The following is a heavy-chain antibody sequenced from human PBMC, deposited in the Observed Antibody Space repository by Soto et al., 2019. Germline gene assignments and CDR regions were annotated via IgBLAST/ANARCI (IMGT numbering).Heavy chain of an antibody. Sequence: EVQLVESGGGLVQPGRSLRLSCTASGFTFGGYAMSWFRQAPGEGLEWVGFIRAKAHGGTSEYAASVKGRFSFSRDDSKGSAYLQMNSLKTEDTAVYYCARDQWLLRYCSSTSCYPYFDFWGQGTLVTVS. V-gene: IGHV3-49*03. J-gene: IGHJ4*02. CDR2: IRAKAHGGTS. CDR3: ARDQWLLRYCSSTSCYPYFDF. CDR1: GFTFGGYA. D-gene: IGHD2-2*01.